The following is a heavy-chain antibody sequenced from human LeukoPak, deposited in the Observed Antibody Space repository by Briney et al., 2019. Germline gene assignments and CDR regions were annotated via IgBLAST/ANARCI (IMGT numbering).Heavy chain of an antibody. J-gene: IGHJ4*02. Sequence: PGKSLRLSCAASGFTFSGYPIHWVRQAPGKGLEWVSTISGGGGSTYYADSVKGRFTISRDNSKNTLYLQVNSLRAEDTAVYYCAKGGKWDVTPFDYWGQGTLVTVSS. V-gene: IGHV3-23*01. CDR2: ISGGGGST. CDR1: GFTFSGYP. D-gene: IGHD1-26*01. CDR3: AKGGKWDVTPFDY.